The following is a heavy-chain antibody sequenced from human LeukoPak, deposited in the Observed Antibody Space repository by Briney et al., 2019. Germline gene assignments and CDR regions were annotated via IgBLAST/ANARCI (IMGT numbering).Heavy chain of an antibody. CDR1: GFTFSSYG. D-gene: IGHD4-17*01. CDR3: AKGYGDYY. J-gene: IGHJ4*02. CDR2: ISYDGSNK. V-gene: IGHV3-30*18. Sequence: GGSLRLSCAVSGFTFSSYGMHWVRQAPGKGLEWVAVISYDGSNKYYADSAKGRFTISRDNSKNTLYLQMNSLRAEDTAVYYCAKGYGDYYWGQGTLVTVSS.